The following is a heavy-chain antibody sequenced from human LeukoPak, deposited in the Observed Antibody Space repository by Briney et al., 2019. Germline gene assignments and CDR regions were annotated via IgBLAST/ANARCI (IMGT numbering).Heavy chain of an antibody. CDR1: GFTFSSYS. J-gene: IGHJ4*02. CDR3: ARDRIAVAGTYFDY. CDR2: IYSGGST. Sequence: GGSLRLSCAASGFTFSSYSMNWVRQAPGKGLEWVSVIYSGGSTYYIDSVKGRFTISRDNSKNTLYLQMNSLRAEDTAVYYCARDRIAVAGTYFDYWGQGTLVTVSS. V-gene: IGHV3-66*01. D-gene: IGHD6-19*01.